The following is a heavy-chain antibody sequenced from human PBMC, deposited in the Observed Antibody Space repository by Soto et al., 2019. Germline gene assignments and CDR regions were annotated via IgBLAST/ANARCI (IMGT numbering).Heavy chain of an antibody. V-gene: IGHV3-30*18. CDR1: GFTFSTHG. CDR2: ISHDGSKK. CDR3: SKDKGPYYDFWSGQRWFDP. J-gene: IGHJ5*02. Sequence: QVQLVESGGGVVHPGTSLRLSCAASGFTFSTHGMHWVRQAPGKGPEWVAVISHDGSKKYYVESVEGRFSISRDNSKSIVQQQMNNVRTEYTAVYYCSKDKGPYYDFWSGQRWFDPWGQGTLVTVSS. D-gene: IGHD3-3*01.